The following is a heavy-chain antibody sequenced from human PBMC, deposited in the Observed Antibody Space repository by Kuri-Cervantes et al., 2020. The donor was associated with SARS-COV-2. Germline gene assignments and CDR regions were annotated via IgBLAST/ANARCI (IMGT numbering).Heavy chain of an antibody. CDR3: ASHGAQQLVRY. CDR1: GDSGSISSYY. CDR2: IYTSGST. D-gene: IGHD6-6*01. Sequence: GSLRLSCSVSGDSGSISSYYWSWIRQPAGKGLEWIGRIYTSGSTIYNPPLKSRVTMSVDTSKNQFSLKLSSVTAADTAVYYCASHGAQQLVRYWGQGTLVTVSS. V-gene: IGHV4-4*07. J-gene: IGHJ4*02.